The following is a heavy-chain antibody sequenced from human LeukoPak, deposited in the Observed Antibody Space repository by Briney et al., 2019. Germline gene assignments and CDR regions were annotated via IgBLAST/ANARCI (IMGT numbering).Heavy chain of an antibody. CDR3: ARGGITDYGDYSSFDY. D-gene: IGHD4-17*01. Sequence: GGSLRLSCVASGFSVSNYYMSWVRQAPGKGLEWVSVISTGGGTSYTDSVKGRFTFSRDNSKNTLFLQMNSLRAEDTGVYYCARGGITDYGDYSSFDYWGQGTLLTVSS. J-gene: IGHJ4*02. CDR2: ISTGGGT. V-gene: IGHV3-66*01. CDR1: GFSVSNYY.